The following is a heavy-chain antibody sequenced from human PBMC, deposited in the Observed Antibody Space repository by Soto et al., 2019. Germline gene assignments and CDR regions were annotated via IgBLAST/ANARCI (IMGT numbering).Heavy chain of an antibody. Sequence: EVQLVESGGGLVQPGGSLRLSCAASGFTFRKYWMHWVRQAPGKGLVWVSRINNDGSSTIYADSVKGRFTISRDNAKNTLYPHMNSLRAEDTAVYFCARDGSAGSSSPGYYFDYGGQGTLVTVSS. CDR1: GFTFRKYW. J-gene: IGHJ4*02. D-gene: IGHD6-6*01. CDR3: ARDGSAGSSSPGYYFDY. V-gene: IGHV3-74*01. CDR2: INNDGSST.